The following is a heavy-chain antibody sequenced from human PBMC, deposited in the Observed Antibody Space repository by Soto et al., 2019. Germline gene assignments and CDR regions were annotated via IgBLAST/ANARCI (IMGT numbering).Heavy chain of an antibody. Sequence: QVQLQESGPGLVKPSGTLSLTCAVSGGSIRSNNWWSWVRQPPGKGLEWIGEIFQSGSTYYNPSLKTRVTISVDKSRNQFSLNLSSVTAADTAVYYYARVYSGSYSDYWGPGTLVTVSS. CDR3: ARVYSGSYSDY. J-gene: IGHJ4*02. V-gene: IGHV4-4*02. CDR1: GGSIRSNNW. CDR2: IFQSGST. D-gene: IGHD1-26*01.